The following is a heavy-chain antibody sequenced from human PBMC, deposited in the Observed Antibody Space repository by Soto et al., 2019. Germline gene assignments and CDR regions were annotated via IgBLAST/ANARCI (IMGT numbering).Heavy chain of an antibody. D-gene: IGHD3-10*01. V-gene: IGHV4-34*01. J-gene: IGHJ4*02. CDR2: INHSGST. CDR3: ARGQNLGDYYGSGSSIPDY. Sequence: SETLSLTCAVYGGSFSGYYWSWIRQPPGKGLEWIGEINHSGSTNYNPSLKSRVTISVDTSKNQFSLKLSSVTAADTAVYYCARGQNLGDYYGSGSSIPDYWGQGTLVTVSS. CDR1: GGSFSGYY.